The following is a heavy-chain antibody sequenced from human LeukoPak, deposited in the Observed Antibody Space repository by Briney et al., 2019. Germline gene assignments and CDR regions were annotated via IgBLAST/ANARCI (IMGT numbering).Heavy chain of an antibody. CDR3: ASAGDDGYCSGGSCYADAFDI. CDR2: IYTSGST. Sequence: PSETLSLTCTVSSGSVRSNYWSWIRQPAGKGLEWIGRIYTSGSTNYNPSLKSRVTMSVDTSKNQFSLKLSSVTATDTAVYYCASAGDDGYCSGGSCYADAFDIWGQGTMVTVSS. CDR1: SGSVRSNY. D-gene: IGHD2-15*01. J-gene: IGHJ3*02. V-gene: IGHV4-4*07.